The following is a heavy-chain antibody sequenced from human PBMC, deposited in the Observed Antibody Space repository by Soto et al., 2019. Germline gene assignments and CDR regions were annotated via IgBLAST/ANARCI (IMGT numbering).Heavy chain of an antibody. J-gene: IGHJ6*02. CDR2: INPSGGST. CDR1: GYTFTSYY. V-gene: IGHV1-46*01. D-gene: IGHD1-26*01. CDR3: ARDGLSGGMDV. Sequence: QVQLVQSGAEVKKPGASVKVSCKASGYTFTSYYMHWVRQAPGQGLEWMGIINPSGGSTSYAQKFQGGVTMTRETSTSTVYMELSSLRSEDTAVYYCARDGLSGGMDVWGQGTTVTVSS.